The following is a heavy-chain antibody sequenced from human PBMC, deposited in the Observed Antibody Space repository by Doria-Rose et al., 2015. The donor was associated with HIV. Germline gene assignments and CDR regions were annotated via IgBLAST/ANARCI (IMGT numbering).Heavy chain of an antibody. J-gene: IGHJ6*02. CDR2: IHHSGST. CDR3: ARGLLRGGWNDVDYYYGMDV. V-gene: IGHV4-34*01. D-gene: IGHD1-1*01. Sequence: QVQLQESGAGLVKPSETLSLTCAVFGGSFSGYYWSWIRQPPGKGLEWIGEIHHSGSTNYKTSLKSRVTMSLDTSKNLFSLKPSSVTAADTAVYYCARGLLRGGWNDVDYYYGMDVWGQGTTVTVSS. CDR1: GGSFSGYY.